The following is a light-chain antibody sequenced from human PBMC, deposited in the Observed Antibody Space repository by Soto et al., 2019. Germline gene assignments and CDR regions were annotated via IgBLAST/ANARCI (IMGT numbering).Light chain of an antibody. CDR1: SSNIGTYT. CDR2: TDY. V-gene: IGLV1-44*01. Sequence: QSVLTQPPSASGTPGQRVTISCSGTSSNIGTYTVNWYQQLPGTAPKLLIYTDYQRPSGVPDRFSGSKSGTSASLAINGLHSEDEADYYCAAWDDSLSGPVFGGGTKLTVL. CDR3: AAWDDSLSGPV. J-gene: IGLJ3*02.